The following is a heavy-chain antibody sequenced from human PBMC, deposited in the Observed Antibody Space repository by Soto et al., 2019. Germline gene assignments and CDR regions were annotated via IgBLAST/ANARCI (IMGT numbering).Heavy chain of an antibody. CDR2: INAGNGNT. D-gene: IGHD3-3*01. J-gene: IGHJ6*02. Sequence: GASLKVSCKSSGYTFTSYAMHWVRQAPGQRLEWMGWINAGNGNTKYSQKFQGRVTITRDTSASTAYMELSSLRSEDTAVYYCARAVIWSGYSGRYYYYGMDVWGQGTTVTVSS. CDR1: GYTFTSYA. V-gene: IGHV1-3*01. CDR3: ARAVIWSGYSGRYYYYGMDV.